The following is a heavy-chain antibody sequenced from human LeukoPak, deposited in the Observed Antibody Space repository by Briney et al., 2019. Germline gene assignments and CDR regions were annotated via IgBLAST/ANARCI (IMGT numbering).Heavy chain of an antibody. CDR2: IYYSGST. CDR3: ARDYGDYEPDYFDY. CDR1: GGSISSSSYY. Sequence: SETLSLTCTVSGGSISSSSYYWGWIRQPPGKGLEWIGSIYYSGSTYYNPSLKSRDTISVDTSKNQFSLKLSSVTAADTAVYYCARDYGDYEPDYFDYWGQGTLVTVSS. V-gene: IGHV4-39*07. J-gene: IGHJ4*02. D-gene: IGHD4-17*01.